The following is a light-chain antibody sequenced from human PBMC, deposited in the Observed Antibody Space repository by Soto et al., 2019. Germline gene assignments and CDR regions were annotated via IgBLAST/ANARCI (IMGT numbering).Light chain of an antibody. J-gene: IGKJ1*01. CDR2: DAS. Sequence: DIQMTQSPSTLSASVGDRVTITCRASQSISSWLAWYQQKPGKAPKLLIYDASSLESGVPSRFGGSGSGTEFTLTISSLQPDDFATYYCQQYNSYSFGQGTKVDI. V-gene: IGKV1-5*01. CDR1: QSISSW. CDR3: QQYNSYS.